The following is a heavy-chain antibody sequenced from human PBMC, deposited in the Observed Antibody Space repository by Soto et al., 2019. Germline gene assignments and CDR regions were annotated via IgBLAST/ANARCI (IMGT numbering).Heavy chain of an antibody. CDR2: ISDRGDTT. CDR3: AKDKPGTTSFDY. V-gene: IGHV3-23*01. D-gene: IGHD1-1*01. J-gene: IGHJ4*02. CDR1: GFTISSNA. Sequence: GGSLRLSCAASGFTISSNAMYWVRRAPGKGLEWVSAISDRGDTTHYAESVKGRFTISRDTSKNTLYLQLNTLRADDTAVYYCAKDKPGTTSFDYCGQGTLVTVSS.